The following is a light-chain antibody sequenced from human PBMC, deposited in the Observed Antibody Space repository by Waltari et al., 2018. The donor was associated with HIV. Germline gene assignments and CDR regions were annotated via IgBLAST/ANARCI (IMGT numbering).Light chain of an antibody. J-gene: IGLJ3*02. CDR1: ALPTQD. Sequence: SYELTQPPSASVSPGQPARISCSGDALPTQDVFWYQQRTGQAPVMVIYRDKERPSGFPDRFCGSSAGTTVTLTISGVQAEDEAEDYCQSAECTGTYWVFGGGTKLTVL. CDR3: QSAECTGTYWV. CDR2: RDK. V-gene: IGLV3-25*03.